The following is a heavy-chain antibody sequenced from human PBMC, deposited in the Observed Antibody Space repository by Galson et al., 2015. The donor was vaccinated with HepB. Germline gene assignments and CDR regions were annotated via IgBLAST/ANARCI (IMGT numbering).Heavy chain of an antibody. D-gene: IGHD6-13*01. CDR2: IYPGDSDT. Sequence: QSGAEVKKPGESLKISCKGSGYSFTSYWIGWVRQMPGKGLEWMGIIYPGDSDTRYSPSFQGQVTISADKSISTAYLQWSSLKASDTAMYYCARVAAAGWRYYYYGMDVWGQGTTVTVSS. J-gene: IGHJ6*02. CDR3: ARVAAAGWRYYYYGMDV. CDR1: GYSFTSYW. V-gene: IGHV5-51*01.